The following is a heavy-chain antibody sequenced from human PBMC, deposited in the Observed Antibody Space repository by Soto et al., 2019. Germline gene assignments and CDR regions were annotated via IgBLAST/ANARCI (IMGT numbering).Heavy chain of an antibody. CDR2: ISGSGGST. CDR3: AKNPGYNYGGGYFDY. D-gene: IGHD5-18*01. CDR1: GFTFSSYA. V-gene: IGHV3-23*01. Sequence: PGGSLRLSCAASGFTFSSYAMSWVRQAPGKGLEWVSAISGSGGSTYYADSVKGRFTISRDNSKNTLYLQMNSLRAEDTAVYYCAKNPGYNYGGGYFDYWGQGTLVTVSS. J-gene: IGHJ4*02.